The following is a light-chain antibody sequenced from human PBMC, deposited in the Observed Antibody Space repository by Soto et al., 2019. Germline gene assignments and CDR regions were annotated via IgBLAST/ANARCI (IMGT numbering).Light chain of an antibody. Sequence: QSALTQPASVSGSPGQSITISCTGTRSDIGAYNFVSWYQQHPGEVPKLIIYDVNVRTSGVSNRFSGSKSGNTASLTISGLQAEDDAYYYCTYSTTSTSMIFGGGTKLTVL. V-gene: IGLV2-14*03. CDR2: DVN. J-gene: IGLJ2*01. CDR1: RSDIGAYNF. CDR3: TYSTTSTSMI.